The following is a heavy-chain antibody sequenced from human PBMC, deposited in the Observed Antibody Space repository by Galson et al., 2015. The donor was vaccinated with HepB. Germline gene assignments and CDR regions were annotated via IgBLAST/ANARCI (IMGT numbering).Heavy chain of an antibody. CDR2: ISYDGSNK. CDR3: AKDTYRKSSGSSLDY. CDR1: GFTFSSYA. V-gene: IGHV3-30*04. J-gene: IGHJ4*02. D-gene: IGHD3-10*01. Sequence: SLRLSCAASGFTFSSYAMHWVRQAPGKGLEWVAVISYDGSNKYYADSVKGRFTISRDNSKNTLYLQMNSLRAEDTAVYYCAKDTYRKSSGSSLDYWGQGTLVTVSS.